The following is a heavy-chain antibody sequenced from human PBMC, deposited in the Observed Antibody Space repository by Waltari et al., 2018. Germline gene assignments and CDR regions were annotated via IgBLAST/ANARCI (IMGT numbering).Heavy chain of an antibody. CDR2: IIPILGIA. V-gene: IGHV1-69*02. CDR3: ASGYYDSSGYTDY. J-gene: IGHJ4*02. Sequence: QVQLVHSGAEVKKPGSSVKVSCKASGVTFSSYTISLVRQAPGQGLEWMGRIIPILGIANYAQKFQGRVTITADKSTSTAYMELSSLRSEDTAVYYCASGYYDSSGYTDYWGQGTLVTVSS. CDR1: GVTFSSYT. D-gene: IGHD3-22*01.